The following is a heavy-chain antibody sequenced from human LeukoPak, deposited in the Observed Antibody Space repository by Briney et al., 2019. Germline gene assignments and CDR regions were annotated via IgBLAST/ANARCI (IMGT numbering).Heavy chain of an antibody. CDR2: IYYSGST. V-gene: IGHV4-39*01. CDR1: GGSISSSSSY. D-gene: IGHD6-19*01. J-gene: IGHJ3*02. Sequence: SETLSLTCTVSGGSISSSSSYWGWIRQPPGKGLEWIGSIYYSGSTYYNPSLKSRVTISVDTSKNQFSLKLSSVTAADTAVYYCARRDSSGWYDAFDIWGQGTMVTVSS. CDR3: ARRDSSGWYDAFDI.